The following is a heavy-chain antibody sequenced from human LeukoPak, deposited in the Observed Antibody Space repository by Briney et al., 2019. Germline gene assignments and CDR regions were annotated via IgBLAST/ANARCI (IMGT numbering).Heavy chain of an antibody. V-gene: IGHV3-21*01. Sequence: GGSLRLSCAASGFTFSSYSMNWVRQAPGKGLEWVSSISSSSSYIYYADSVKGRFTISRDNAKNSLYLQMNSLRAEDTAVCYCVCNRVRVYCSGGSCDSSLPDYYPDYWGQGTLVTVSS. D-gene: IGHD2-15*01. CDR2: ISSSSSYI. CDR1: GFTFSSYS. CDR3: VCNRVRVYCSGGSCDSSLPDYYPDY. J-gene: IGHJ4*02.